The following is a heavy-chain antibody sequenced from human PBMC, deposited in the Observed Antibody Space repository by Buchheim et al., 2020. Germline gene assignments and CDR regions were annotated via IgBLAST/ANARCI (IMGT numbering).Heavy chain of an antibody. V-gene: IGHV3-23*01. CDR3: AKPCSGWTSFDN. Sequence: EVQLLESGGGSVQPGGSLRLSCAASGFSSSSYAMTWVRQAPGTGLEWVSAISSSGRSTHYPDSVKGRFTISRDNSKNSLYLQLNRLRDEDTAVDYGAKPCSGWTSFDNWGRGTL. CDR2: ISSSGRST. CDR1: GFSSSSYA. D-gene: IGHD6-19*01. J-gene: IGHJ4*02.